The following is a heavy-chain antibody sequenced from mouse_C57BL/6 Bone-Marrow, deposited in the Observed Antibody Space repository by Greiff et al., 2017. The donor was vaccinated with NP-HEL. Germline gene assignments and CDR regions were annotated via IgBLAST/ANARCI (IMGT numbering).Heavy chain of an antibody. V-gene: IGHV1-82*01. CDR3: ARELRLNYFDY. CDR2: IYPGDGDT. Sequence: QVQLQQSGPELVKPGASVKISCKASGYAFSSSWMNWVKQRPGKGLEWIGRIYPGDGDTNYNGKFKGKATLTADKSSSTAYMQLSSLTSEDSAVYCCARELRLNYFDYWGQGTTLTVSS. D-gene: IGHD3-2*02. J-gene: IGHJ2*01. CDR1: GYAFSSSW.